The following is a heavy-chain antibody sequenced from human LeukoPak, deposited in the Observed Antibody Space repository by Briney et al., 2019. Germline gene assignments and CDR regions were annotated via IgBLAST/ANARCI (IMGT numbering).Heavy chain of an antibody. CDR2: IYYSGST. Sequence: PSETLSLTCTVSGGSISSSSYYWGWIRQPPGKGLEWIGSIYYSGSTYYNPSLKSRVTISVDTSKNQFSLKLSSVTAADTAVYYCAKHIDSSGYIDYWGQGTLVTVSS. D-gene: IGHD3-22*01. V-gene: IGHV4-39*01. CDR1: GGSISSSSYY. CDR3: AKHIDSSGYIDY. J-gene: IGHJ4*02.